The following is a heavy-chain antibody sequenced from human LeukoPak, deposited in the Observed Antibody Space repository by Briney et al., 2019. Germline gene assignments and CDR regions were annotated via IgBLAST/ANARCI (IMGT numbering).Heavy chain of an antibody. CDR1: GFTVSDNN. V-gene: IGHV3-23*01. CDR2: ISGSGGTT. CDR3: AKHSSGWKRDAFDI. J-gene: IGHJ3*02. Sequence: GGSLRLSCAASGFTVSDNNMIWVRQPPGKGPEWVATISGSGGTTYYADSVKGRFTFSRDNSKNTLYLQMNSLRAEDTALYYCAKHSSGWKRDAFDIWGQGTVVTVSS. D-gene: IGHD6-19*01.